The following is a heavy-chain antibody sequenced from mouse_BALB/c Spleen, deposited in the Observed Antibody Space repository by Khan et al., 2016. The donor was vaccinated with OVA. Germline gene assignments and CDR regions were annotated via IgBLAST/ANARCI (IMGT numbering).Heavy chain of an antibody. Sequence: QVQLKESGPGLVAPSQSLSITCTVSGFSLTSYGVNWVRQPPGKGLEWLGVIWADGSTNYNSALMSRLSISEDNSKSQVFLKMNSLQTDDTAIYYCATIYYGKRYYDMDYWGQGTSVTVSS. D-gene: IGHD2-1*01. CDR1: GFSLTSYG. CDR3: ATIYYGKRYYDMDY. CDR2: IWADGST. V-gene: IGHV2-9*02. J-gene: IGHJ4*01.